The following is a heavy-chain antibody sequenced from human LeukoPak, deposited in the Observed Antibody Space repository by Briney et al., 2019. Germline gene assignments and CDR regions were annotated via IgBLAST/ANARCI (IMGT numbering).Heavy chain of an antibody. CDR3: AKDGPRRGSGSYFDY. V-gene: IGHV3-30*02. CDR1: GFTFSSYG. Sequence: GGSLRLSCAASGFTFSSYGMHWVRQAPGKGLEWVAFIRYDGSNKYYADSVKGRFTISRDNSKNTLYLQMNSLRAEDTAVYYCAKDGPRRGSGSYFDYWGQGTLVTVSS. CDR2: IRYDGSNK. J-gene: IGHJ4*02. D-gene: IGHD1-26*01.